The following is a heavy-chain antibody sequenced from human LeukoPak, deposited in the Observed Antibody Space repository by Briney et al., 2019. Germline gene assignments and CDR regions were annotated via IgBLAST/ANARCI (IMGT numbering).Heavy chain of an antibody. D-gene: IGHD6-19*01. V-gene: IGHV3-23*01. Sequence: GGSLRLSCAASGFTFSSYAMSWVRQAPGKGLEWVSAISGSGGSTYYADSVKGRFTISRDNSKNTLYLQMNSLRAEDTAVYYWAKRRLKYSRGWYRRGENYFDYGAQGTRVTVSS. CDR3: AKRRLKYSRGWYRRGENYFDY. CDR2: ISGSGGST. CDR1: GFTFSSYA. J-gene: IGHJ4*02.